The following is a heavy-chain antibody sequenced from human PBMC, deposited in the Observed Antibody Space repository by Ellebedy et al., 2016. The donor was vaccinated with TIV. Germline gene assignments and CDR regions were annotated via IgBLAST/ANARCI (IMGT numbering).Heavy chain of an antibody. CDR2: IYQDGSTQ. J-gene: IGHJ5*02. CDR3: ARRGSYGDYAVQVNSWFDR. D-gene: IGHD3-16*01. V-gene: IGHV3-7*01. CDR1: GFSFRSYW. Sequence: GGSLRLSCVASGFSFRSYWMSWVRQAPGKGLEWVANIYQDGSTQYYVDPVKGRFTISRENATNSLFLQMNSLRVEDTAVYYCARRGSYGDYAVQVNSWFDRWGRGTLVSVSS.